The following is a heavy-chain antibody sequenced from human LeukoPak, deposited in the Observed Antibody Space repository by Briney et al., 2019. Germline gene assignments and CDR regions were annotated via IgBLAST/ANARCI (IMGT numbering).Heavy chain of an antibody. D-gene: IGHD6-13*01. J-gene: IGHJ6*02. CDR1: GGTFSSYA. Sequence: SVKVSCKASGGTFSSYAISWVRQAPGQGLEWMGGIIPIFGTANYAQKFQGRVTITADKSTSTAYMELSSLRSEDTAVYYCAGAAAEAYYYGMDVWGQGTTVTVSS. CDR2: IIPIFGTA. CDR3: AGAAAEAYYYGMDV. V-gene: IGHV1-69*06.